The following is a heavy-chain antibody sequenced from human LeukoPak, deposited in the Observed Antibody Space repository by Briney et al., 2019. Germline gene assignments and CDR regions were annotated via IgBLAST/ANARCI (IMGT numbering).Heavy chain of an antibody. D-gene: IGHD6-19*01. J-gene: IGHJ5*02. V-gene: IGHV1-69*06. CDR2: IIPIFGTA. Sequence: GASVKVSCKASGGTFSSYAISWVRQAPGQGLEWMGGIIPIFGTANYAQKFQGRVTITADKSASTAYMELRSLRSDDTAVYYCTRTVDSSGKCFWFDPWGQGTLVTVSS. CDR1: GGTFSSYA. CDR3: TRTVDSSGKCFWFDP.